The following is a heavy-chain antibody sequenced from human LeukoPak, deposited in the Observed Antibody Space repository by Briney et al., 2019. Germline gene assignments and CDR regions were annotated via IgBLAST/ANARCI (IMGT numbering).Heavy chain of an antibody. J-gene: IGHJ3*02. CDR1: GYSISSGYY. CDR3: ASPSIAARPSAFDI. V-gene: IGHV4-38-2*01. CDR2: IYHSGST. Sequence: SETLSLTCAVSGYSISSGYYCGWIRQPPGKGLEWIGSIYHSGSTYYNPSLKSRVTISVDTSKNQFSLKLSSVTAADTAVYYCASPSIAARPSAFDIWGQGTMVTVSS. D-gene: IGHD6-6*01.